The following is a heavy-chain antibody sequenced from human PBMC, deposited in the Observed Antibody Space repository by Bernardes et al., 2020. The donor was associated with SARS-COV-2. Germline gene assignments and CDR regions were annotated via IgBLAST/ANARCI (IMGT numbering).Heavy chain of an antibody. V-gene: IGHV1-3*01. CDR2: INAGNGNT. CDR1: GYTFTSYA. J-gene: IGHJ4*02. CDR3: ARVVAGVRGVIYFDY. Sequence: ASVQASCKASGYTFTSYAMHWVRQAPGQRLEWMGWINAGNGNTTYSQKFQGRVTITRDTSASTAYMELSSLRSEDTAVYYCARVVAGVRGVIYFDYWGQGTLVTVSS. D-gene: IGHD3-10*02.